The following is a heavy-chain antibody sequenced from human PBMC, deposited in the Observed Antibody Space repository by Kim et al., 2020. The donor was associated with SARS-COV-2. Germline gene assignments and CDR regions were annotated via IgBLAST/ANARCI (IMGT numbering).Heavy chain of an antibody. CDR1: GFTFSSSA. J-gene: IGHJ6*02. Sequence: GGSLRLSCAASGFTFSSSAMSWVRQTPGKGLEWVSTISASGGSTYYADSGKGRFTISRDNSKNTLYLQMNSLRAEDTAEYHCAKDRGYCSGGSCYRGGMDVWGQGTTVTVSS. CDR3: AKDRGYCSGGSCYRGGMDV. CDR2: ISASGGST. V-gene: IGHV3-23*01. D-gene: IGHD2-15*01.